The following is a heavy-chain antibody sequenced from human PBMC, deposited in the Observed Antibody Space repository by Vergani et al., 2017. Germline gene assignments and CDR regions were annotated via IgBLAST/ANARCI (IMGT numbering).Heavy chain of an antibody. CDR2: IKSKTDGGTT. V-gene: IGHV3-15*01. J-gene: IGHJ4*02. CDR3: TTDTYWEEFDY. Sequence: EVQLLESGGGLVQPGGSLRLSCAASGFTFSSYAMSWVRQAPGKGLEWVGRIKSKTDGGTTDYAAPVKGRFTISRDDSKNTLYLQMNSLKTEDTAVYYCTTDTYWEEFDYWGQGTLVTVSS. CDR1: GFTFSSYA. D-gene: IGHD1-26*01.